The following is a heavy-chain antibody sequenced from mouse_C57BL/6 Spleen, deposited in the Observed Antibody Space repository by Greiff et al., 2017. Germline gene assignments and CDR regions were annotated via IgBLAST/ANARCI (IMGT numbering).Heavy chain of an antibody. V-gene: IGHV7-3*01. CDR1: GFTFTDYY. D-gene: IGHD2-4*01. CDR2: IRNKANGYTT. Sequence: EVQGVESGGGLVQPGGSLSLSCAASGFTFTDYYMSWVRQPPGKALEWLGFIRNKANGYTTEYSASVKGRFTISRDNSQSILYLQMNALRAEDSATYYCARSLHYDYDVDYCDYWGQGTTLTVSS. J-gene: IGHJ2*01. CDR3: ARSLHYDYDVDYCDY.